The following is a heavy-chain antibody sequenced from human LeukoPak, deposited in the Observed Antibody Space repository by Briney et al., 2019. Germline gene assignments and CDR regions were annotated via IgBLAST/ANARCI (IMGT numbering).Heavy chain of an antibody. CDR3: ARGAYYFDY. Sequence: PGGSLRLSCAASGFTFSSSSMNWVRQAPGKGLEWVSYISSSGTPMFYADSVKGRFTISRDNSKNTLYLQMNSLRAEDTAVYYCARGAYYFDYWGQGTLVTVSS. CDR1: GFTFSSSS. CDR2: ISSSGTPM. J-gene: IGHJ4*02. V-gene: IGHV3-48*01.